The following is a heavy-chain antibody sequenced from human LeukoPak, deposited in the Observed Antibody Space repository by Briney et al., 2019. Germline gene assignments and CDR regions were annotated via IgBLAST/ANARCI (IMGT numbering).Heavy chain of an antibody. J-gene: IGHJ4*02. CDR2: IYYSGST. CDR3: ARAAAMVSIDY. V-gene: IGHV4-59*01. Sequence: SETLSLTCTVSGGSISSYYWSWIRQPPGKGLEWIGYIYYSGSTNYNPSLKGRVTISVDTSKNQFSLKLSSVTAADTAVHYCARAAAMVSIDYWGQGTLVTVSS. D-gene: IGHD2-2*01. CDR1: GGSISSYY.